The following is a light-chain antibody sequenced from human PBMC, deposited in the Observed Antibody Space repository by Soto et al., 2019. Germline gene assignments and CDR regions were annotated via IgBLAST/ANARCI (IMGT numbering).Light chain of an antibody. Sequence: IQLTQSPSSLSAPLGDRVTITCRASQDISSYLAWYQQKPRKAPKLLIYAASTLQSGVPSRFSGSGSGTDFTLTISSLQPEDFTTDYCQQLNSYPITFGHGTRREIK. J-gene: IGKJ5*01. CDR2: AAS. V-gene: IGKV1-9*01. CDR3: QQLNSYPIT. CDR1: QDISSY.